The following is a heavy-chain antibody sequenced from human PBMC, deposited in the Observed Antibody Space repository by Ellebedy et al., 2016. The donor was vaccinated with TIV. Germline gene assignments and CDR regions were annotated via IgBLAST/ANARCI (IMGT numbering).Heavy chain of an antibody. D-gene: IGHD3-22*01. Sequence: ASVKVSCXTSGGTLTKHGISWVRQPPGHGLEWLGGIIPLSGTTIYAPKFQGRVTMTTDTSTSTAYMELRSLRSDDTAVYYCARDSRDSSGYYFLLFESWGQGTLVTVSS. J-gene: IGHJ4*02. CDR1: GGTLTKHG. CDR2: IIPLSGTT. CDR3: ARDSRDSSGYYFLLFES. V-gene: IGHV1-18*04.